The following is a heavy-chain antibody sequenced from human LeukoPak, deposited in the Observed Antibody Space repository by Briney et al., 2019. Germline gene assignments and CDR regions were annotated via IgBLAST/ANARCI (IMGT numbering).Heavy chain of an antibody. Sequence: GGSLRLSCAASGFTFSSYSMNRVRQAPGKGLEWVSYISSSSSTIYYADSVKGRFTISRDNAKNSLYLQMNSLRAEDKAVDYCASSTGGKSAYWGQGTLVTVSS. V-gene: IGHV3-48*01. D-gene: IGHD4-23*01. CDR1: GFTFSSYS. J-gene: IGHJ4*02. CDR2: ISSSSSTI. CDR3: ASSTGGKSAY.